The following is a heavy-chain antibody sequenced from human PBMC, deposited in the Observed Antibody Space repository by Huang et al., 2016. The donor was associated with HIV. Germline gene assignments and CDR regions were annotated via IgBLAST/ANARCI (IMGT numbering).Heavy chain of an antibody. J-gene: IGHJ4*02. CDR1: GGSFSGYY. Sequence: QVQLEQWGAGLLKASETLSLTCAVCGGSFSGYYWNWLRQAPGTGLEWVGEINHRGNTNYNPSLKSRVNMSVDTSKSQFSLYLTSLSAADTGTYFCARRYNSRRDYWGRGTLVTVHS. CDR2: INHRGNT. D-gene: IGHD3-22*01. V-gene: IGHV4-34*02. CDR3: ARRYNSRRDY.